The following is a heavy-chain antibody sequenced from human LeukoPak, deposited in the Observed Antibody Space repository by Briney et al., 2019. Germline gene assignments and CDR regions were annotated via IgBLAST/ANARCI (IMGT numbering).Heavy chain of an antibody. CDR2: IYYSGST. D-gene: IGHD6-13*01. J-gene: IGHJ4*02. V-gene: IGHV4-59*01. CDR3: AKGGSSWSRWDY. Sequence: RPSETLSLTCTVSGGSISSYYWSWIRQPPGKGLEWIGYIYYSGSTNYNPSLKSRVTISVDTSKNQFSLKLSSVTAADTAVYFCAKGGSSWSRWDYWGQGTLVTVSS. CDR1: GGSISSYY.